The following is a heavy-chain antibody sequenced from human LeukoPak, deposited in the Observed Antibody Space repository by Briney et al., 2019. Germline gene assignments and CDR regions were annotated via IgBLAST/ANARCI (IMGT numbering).Heavy chain of an antibody. J-gene: IGHJ3*01. D-gene: IGHD3-9*01. CDR1: GFTFTTYW. CDR3: ARDRYDILTGYNDAFDV. V-gene: IGHV3-7*01. CDR2: IKQDGSEK. Sequence: GGSLRLSCAASGFTFTTYWMSWVRQAPGKGLEWVANIKQDGSEKYYVDSVKGRFTISRDNAKNSLCLQMNSLRAEDTAAYYCARDRYDILTGYNDAFDVWGQGTKVTVFS.